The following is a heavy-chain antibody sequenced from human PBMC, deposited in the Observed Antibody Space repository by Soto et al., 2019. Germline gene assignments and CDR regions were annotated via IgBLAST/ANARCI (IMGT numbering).Heavy chain of an antibody. V-gene: IGHV1-69*04. CDR2: IIPILGIA. Sequence: SVKVSCKASGGTFSSYTISWVRQAPGQGLEWMGRIIPILGIANYAQKFQGRVTITADKSTSTAYMELSSLRSEDTAVYYCAREPSKTGTRIDYWGQGTLVTVSS. J-gene: IGHJ4*02. D-gene: IGHD1-7*01. CDR3: AREPSKTGTRIDY. CDR1: GGTFSSYT.